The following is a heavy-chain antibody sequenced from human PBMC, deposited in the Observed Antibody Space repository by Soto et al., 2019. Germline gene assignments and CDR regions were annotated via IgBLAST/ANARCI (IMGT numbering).Heavy chain of an antibody. CDR2: ISAHDGHT. V-gene: IGHV1-18*01. Sequence: ASVKVSCKVSGGSFSTYTLTWVRQAPGQGLEWVGWISAHDGHTNYAQKFQDRVTMTTDTSTSTAYMDLGSLRSDDSAVYYCARGQGEYCSGGSCYANYFYSGMDVWG. J-gene: IGHJ6*02. D-gene: IGHD2-15*01. CDR3: ARGQGEYCSGGSCYANYFYSGMDV. CDR1: GGSFSTYT.